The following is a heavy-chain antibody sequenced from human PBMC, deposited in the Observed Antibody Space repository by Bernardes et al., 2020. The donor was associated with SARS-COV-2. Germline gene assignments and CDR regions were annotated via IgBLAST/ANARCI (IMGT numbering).Heavy chain of an antibody. V-gene: IGHV3-23*01. CDR1: GFTFSTYA. J-gene: IGHJ4*02. CDR3: ATKRHGMEWLLMTEADYGNYYFDY. CDR2: ISDIGVGT. Sequence: GGSLRLSCVTSGFTFSTYAMSWVRQAPGKGLEWVSSISDIGVGTDYADSVKGRFTISRDNSKHTLYLEMNSLRADDTAVYYCATKRHGMEWLLMTEADYGNYYFDYWGQGTLVTVSS. D-gene: IGHD3-3*01.